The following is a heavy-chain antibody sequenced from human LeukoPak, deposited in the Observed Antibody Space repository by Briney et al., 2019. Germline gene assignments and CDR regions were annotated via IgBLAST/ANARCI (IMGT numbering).Heavy chain of an antibody. CDR1: GFTFDDYA. J-gene: IGHJ4*02. Sequence: PGRSLRLSCSASGFTFDDYAVSWFRQAPGKGLEWVGFIRSKAFGGTPEYAASVRGRFTISRDDSKSIAYLQMNSLKTEDTAVYYCTRNTVTVHFDYWSQGTLVTFSS. V-gene: IGHV3-49*03. CDR3: TRNTVTVHFDY. D-gene: IGHD4-17*01. CDR2: IRSKAFGGTP.